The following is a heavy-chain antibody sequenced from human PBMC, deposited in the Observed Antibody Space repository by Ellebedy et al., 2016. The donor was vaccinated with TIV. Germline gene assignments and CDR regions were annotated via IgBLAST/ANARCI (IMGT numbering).Heavy chain of an antibody. CDR2: IYWDDDK. V-gene: IGHV2-5*02. J-gene: IGHJ5*02. CDR3: AHQPGNVITGTTDWFNP. D-gene: IGHD1-7*01. CDR1: GFSLSTSGVG. Sequence: SGPTLVXPTQTLTLTCTFSGFSLSTSGVGVGWIRQPPGKALEWLALIYWDDDKRYSPSLKSRLTITKDTSKNQVVLTMTNMDPVDTATYYCAHQPGNVITGTTDWFNPWGQGTLVTVSS.